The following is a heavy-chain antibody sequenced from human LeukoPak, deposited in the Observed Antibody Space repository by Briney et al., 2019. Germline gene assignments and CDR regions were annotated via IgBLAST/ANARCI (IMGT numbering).Heavy chain of an antibody. CDR2: ISVSGDAT. CDR3: AKEIRPNDC. CDR1: GFTLSRNA. V-gene: IGHV3-23*01. J-gene: IGHJ4*02. Sequence: GGSLRLSCAVSGFTLSRNAMTWVRQAPGKGLQWISSISVSGDATDYADSVKGRFTIYRDISKNTLYLQMNSLRVGDTAVYYRAKEIRPNDCWGQGTLVTVSS.